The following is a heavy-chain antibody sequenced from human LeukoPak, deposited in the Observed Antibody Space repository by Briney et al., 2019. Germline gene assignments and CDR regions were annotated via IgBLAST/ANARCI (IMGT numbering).Heavy chain of an antibody. CDR1: GFTFSSYG. V-gene: IGHV3-33*01. D-gene: IGHD3-22*01. J-gene: IGHJ4*02. CDR2: IWYDGSNK. Sequence: HPGRSLRLSCAASGFTFSSYGMHWVRQAPGKGLEWVAVIWYDGSNKYYADSVKGRFTISRDNAKNLVFLHMNSLRDEDTAVYYCARSGNYYDTSGLLYWGQGALVIVSS. CDR3: ARSGNYYDTSGLLY.